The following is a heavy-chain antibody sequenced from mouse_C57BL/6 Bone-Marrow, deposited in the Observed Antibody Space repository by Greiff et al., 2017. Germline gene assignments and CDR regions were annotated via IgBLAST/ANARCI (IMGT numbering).Heavy chain of an antibody. CDR1: GFNIKDYY. V-gene: IGHV14-2*01. CDR2: IDPEDGET. D-gene: IGHD2-4*01. J-gene: IGHJ3*01. Sequence: EVQLQQSGAELVTPGASVKLSCTASGFNIKDYYMHWVKQRTEQGLEWIGRIDPEDGETKYAPNFQGKATITADTSSNTAYLQLSSLTSEDTAVYYCARGFYYDYPAWFAYWGQGTLVTVSA. CDR3: ARGFYYDYPAWFAY.